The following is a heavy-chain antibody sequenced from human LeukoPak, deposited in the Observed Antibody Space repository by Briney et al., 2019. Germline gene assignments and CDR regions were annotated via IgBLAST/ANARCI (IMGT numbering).Heavy chain of an antibody. CDR2: INSDGSST. CDR3: ARSPLEVDGFDI. V-gene: IGHV3-74*01. J-gene: IGHJ3*02. Sequence: GGSLRLSCAASGFTFSSYWMYWVRQAPGKGLVWVSRINSDGSSTSYADSVKGRCSISRDNAKNTLYLQMNSLRAEDTAVYYCARSPLEVDGFDIWGQGTMVTVSS. CDR1: GFTFSSYW.